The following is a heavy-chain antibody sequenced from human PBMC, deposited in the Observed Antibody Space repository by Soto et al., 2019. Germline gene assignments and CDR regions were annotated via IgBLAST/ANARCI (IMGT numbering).Heavy chain of an antibody. CDR2: IWNDGSNK. CDR1: GFAFSNYA. Sequence: QVHLVESGGGVVQPGRSLRLSCVASGFAFSNYAMNWVRQAPSKRLKWVAVIWNDGSNKYYADSVKGRFTISRDNSKNTLHLQMNSLRPEYTALYYCARDRYVSQTLFDYWGQGTLVTVSS. D-gene: IGHD3-10*02. J-gene: IGHJ4*02. CDR3: ARDRYVSQTLFDY. V-gene: IGHV3-33*01.